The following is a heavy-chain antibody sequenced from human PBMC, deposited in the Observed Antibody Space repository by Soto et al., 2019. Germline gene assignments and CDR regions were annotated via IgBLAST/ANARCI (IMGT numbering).Heavy chain of an antibody. V-gene: IGHV1-3*01. Sequence: VQLVQSGAELKKPGASVNISCTASGFTFSDNLINWVRQVPGQGLEWMEWLNHDTGNTRYSETFQGRVTISNNPSVSVSYLFLSVLKNEDTALYCSTIHIQSVRPLASDAFDVWSQGTMITISS. J-gene: IGHJ3*01. CDR3: TIHIQSVRPLASDAFDV. D-gene: IGHD5-18*01. CDR1: GFTFSDNL. CDR2: LNHDTGNT.